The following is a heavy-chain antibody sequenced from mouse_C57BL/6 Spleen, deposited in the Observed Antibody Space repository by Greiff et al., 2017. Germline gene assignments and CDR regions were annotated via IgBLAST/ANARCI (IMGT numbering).Heavy chain of an antibody. CDR2: ISNGGGST. J-gene: IGHJ3*01. CDR1: GFTFSDYY. Sequence: EVQLVESGGGLVQPGGSLKLSCAASGFTFSDYYMYWVRQTPEKRLEWVAYISNGGGSTYYPDTVKGRFHISRDNAKNTLYLQMSRLKSEDTAMYYCARLDYYGSSSFAYWGQGTLVTVSA. CDR3: ARLDYYGSSSFAY. D-gene: IGHD1-1*01. V-gene: IGHV5-12*01.